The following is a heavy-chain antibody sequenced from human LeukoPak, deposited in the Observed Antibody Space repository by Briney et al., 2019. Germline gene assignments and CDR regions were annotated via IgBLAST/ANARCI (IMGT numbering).Heavy chain of an antibody. Sequence: ASVKVSCKASGYTFTSYGISWVRQAPGQGLEWMGWISAYNGNTNYAQKLQGRVAMTTDTSTSTAYMELRSLRSDDTAVYYCARTYSSGWYDVSWFDPWGQRTPVTVSS. V-gene: IGHV1-18*01. D-gene: IGHD6-19*01. J-gene: IGHJ5*02. CDR2: ISAYNGNT. CDR1: GYTFTSYG. CDR3: ARTYSSGWYDVSWFDP.